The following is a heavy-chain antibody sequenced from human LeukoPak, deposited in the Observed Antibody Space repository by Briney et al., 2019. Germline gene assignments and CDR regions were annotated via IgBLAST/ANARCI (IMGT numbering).Heavy chain of an antibody. V-gene: IGHV4-31*03. Sequence: PSQTLSLTCTVSGGSISSGGYYWSWIRQHPGKGLEWFGYIYYSGSNYYNPSLKSRVNISVDTSKNQFSLKLSSVTAADTAVYYCARDKGDAFDSWGQGTMVTVSS. J-gene: IGHJ3*02. CDR2: IYYSGSN. CDR3: ARDKGDAFDS. CDR1: GGSISSGGYY.